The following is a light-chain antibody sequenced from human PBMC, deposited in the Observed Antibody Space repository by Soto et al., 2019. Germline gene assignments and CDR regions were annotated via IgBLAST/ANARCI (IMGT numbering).Light chain of an antibody. CDR1: QNINNW. V-gene: IGKV1-5*01. Sequence: MTQSPATLAVSPGDTATLSCRASQNINNWIAWYQQKPGKAPKFLIYDASTLESGVPSRFSGSGFGTEFSLTISSLQPDDLGSYYCQHMRTFGQGTKVEMK. CDR2: DAS. CDR3: QHMRT. J-gene: IGKJ1*01.